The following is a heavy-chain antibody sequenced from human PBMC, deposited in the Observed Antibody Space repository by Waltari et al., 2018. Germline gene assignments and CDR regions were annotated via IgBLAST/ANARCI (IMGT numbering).Heavy chain of an antibody. J-gene: IGHJ6*03. CDR2: SSWDGGST. D-gene: IGHD6-13*01. CDR3: AKEGRRGSSWPYYYYYMDV. CDR1: GFTFDDYA. V-gene: IGHV3-43D*04. Sequence: EVQLVESGGVVVQPGGSLRLSCAASGFTFDDYAMHWVRQAPGQGLEWVSLSSWDGGSTYYADSVKGRFTISRDNSKNSLYLQMNSLRAEDTALYYCAKEGRRGSSWPYYYYYMDVWGKGTTVTVSS.